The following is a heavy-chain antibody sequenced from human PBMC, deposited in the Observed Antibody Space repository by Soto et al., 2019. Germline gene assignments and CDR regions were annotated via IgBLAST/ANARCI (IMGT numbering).Heavy chain of an antibody. V-gene: IGHV1-58*01. D-gene: IGHD2-15*01. Sequence: FTGSPWQFVLLERGKRLEWIGWIVVGTGDTNYAQKFQERVTISRDMSTSTAYMERRSLRSEDTAIYYCAADAGCRSGSCYPPNFDYWGRGIRVTVPA. CDR1: FTGSP. CDR2: IVVGTGDT. CDR3: AADAGCRSGSCYPPNFDY. J-gene: IGHJ4*02.